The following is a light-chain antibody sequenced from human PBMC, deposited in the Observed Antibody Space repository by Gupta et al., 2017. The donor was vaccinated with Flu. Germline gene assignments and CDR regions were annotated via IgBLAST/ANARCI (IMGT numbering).Light chain of an antibody. CDR2: EDN. CDR3: PSYDSDHRGV. CDR1: SGSVDSNY. Sequence: FILTQTHSVSESPGKTVTSSCTRSSGSVDSNYVQWYQQRPDSSPTTIIYEDNQRPSGVPARFSGAIDSSSTSAFLNTSGLRTDDEAYYYCPSYDSDHRGVFGGGTKMTVL. J-gene: IGLJ3*02. V-gene: IGLV6-57*01.